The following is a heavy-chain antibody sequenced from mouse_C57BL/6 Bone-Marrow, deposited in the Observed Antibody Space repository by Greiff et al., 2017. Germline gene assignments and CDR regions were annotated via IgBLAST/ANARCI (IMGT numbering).Heavy chain of an antibody. J-gene: IGHJ1*03. CDR3: ARGWLRWYVDV. CDR1: GYAFTNYL. D-gene: IGHD2-2*01. V-gene: IGHV1-54*01. CDR2: INPGSGGT. Sequence: QVQLQQSGAELVRPGTSVKVSCKASGYAFTNYLIEWVKQRPGQGLAWIGVINPGSGGTNYNEKFKGKATLTADKSSSTAYMQLSSLTSEDSAVYFCARGWLRWYVDVWGTGTTVTVAS.